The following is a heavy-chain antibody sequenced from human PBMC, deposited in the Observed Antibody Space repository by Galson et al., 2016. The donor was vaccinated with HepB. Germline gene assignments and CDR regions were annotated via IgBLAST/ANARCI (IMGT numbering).Heavy chain of an antibody. CDR2: INHYGTT. V-gene: IGHV4-34*01. D-gene: IGHD5-24*01. CDR1: ADSIISAINY. J-gene: IGHJ6*02. Sequence: SETLSLTCAVYADSIISAINYWGWIRQVPGKGLEWIGEINHYGTTNYSPSLKSRVTMSVDTSKNQFSLRLTSVTAADTAVYYCVRLEEKYRWLQMYYYHAMDVWGQGTTVTVSS. CDR3: VRLEEKYRWLQMYYYHAMDV.